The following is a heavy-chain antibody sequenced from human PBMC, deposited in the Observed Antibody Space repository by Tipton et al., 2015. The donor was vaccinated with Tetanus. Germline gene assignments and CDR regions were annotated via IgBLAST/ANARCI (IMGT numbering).Heavy chain of an antibody. V-gene: IGHV4-31*03. Sequence: TLSLTCTVSFDSITTGGYYWTWIRQHPGKGLEWIGYILYTGSTYHNPSLKSRLTIFVDTSKNQFSLNLSSVTAADTAVFYCARGSRFWFDYWGQGTLVTVSS. CDR1: FDSITTGGYY. J-gene: IGHJ4*02. CDR2: ILYTGST. CDR3: ARGSRFWFDY.